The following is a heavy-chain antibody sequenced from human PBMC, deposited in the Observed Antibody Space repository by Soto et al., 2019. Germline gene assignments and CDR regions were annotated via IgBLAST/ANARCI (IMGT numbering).Heavy chain of an antibody. J-gene: IGHJ4*02. CDR3: ARENNVLPGGYFDY. CDR1: GFSISSGGYS. CDR2: IYHSGST. V-gene: IGHV4-30-2*01. Sequence: PSETLSLTCAFSGFSISSGGYSWSWIRQPPGKGLEWIGYIYHSGSTYYNPSLKSRVTISVDRSKNQFSLKLSAVTAADTAVYYCARENNVLPGGYFDYWGQGTLVTVS. D-gene: IGHD3-10*01.